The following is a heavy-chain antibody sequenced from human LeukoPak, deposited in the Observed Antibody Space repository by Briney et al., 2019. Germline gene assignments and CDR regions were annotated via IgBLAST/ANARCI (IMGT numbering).Heavy chain of an antibody. V-gene: IGHV4-59*01. CDR3: ARDFLEEGMGSYSSSAFDP. CDR1: GGSISSYY. CDR2: IYYSGST. Sequence: SETLSLTCIVSGGSISSYYWSWIRQPPGKGLEWMGYIYYSGSTNYNPSLKSRVTISVDTSKNQFSLKLSSVTAADTAVYYCARDFLEEGMGSYSSSAFDPWGQGTLVTVSS. J-gene: IGHJ5*02. D-gene: IGHD6-13*01.